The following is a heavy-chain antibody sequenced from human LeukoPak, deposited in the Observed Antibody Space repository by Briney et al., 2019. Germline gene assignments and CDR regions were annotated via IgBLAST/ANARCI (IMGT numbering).Heavy chain of an antibody. J-gene: IGHJ4*02. CDR1: GGTFSSYA. D-gene: IGHD2-15*01. V-gene: IGHV1-8*02. Sequence: ASVKVSCKASGGTFSSYAISWVRQATGQGLEWMGWMNPNSGNTGYAQKFQGRVTMTRNTSISTAYMELSSLRSEDTAVYYCARTGYCSGGSCYRDFDYWGQGTLVTVSS. CDR3: ARTGYCSGGSCYRDFDY. CDR2: MNPNSGNT.